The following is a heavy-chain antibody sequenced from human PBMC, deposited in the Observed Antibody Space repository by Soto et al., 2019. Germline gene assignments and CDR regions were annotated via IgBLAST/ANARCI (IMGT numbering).Heavy chain of an antibody. CDR1: GFTFSTYW. CDR2: IKQDGTEK. V-gene: IGHV3-7*01. J-gene: IGHJ6*02. D-gene: IGHD1-26*01. Sequence: EVQLVESGGGLVQPGGSLRLSCAASGFTFSTYWMSWVRRTPGKGLEWVANIKQDGTEKYYVDSVRGRVTVSRDNAKSSLYLQMNSLRVEDTAVYYCTTSPHRDSERVFVWGQGTTVTVSS. CDR3: TTSPHRDSERVFV.